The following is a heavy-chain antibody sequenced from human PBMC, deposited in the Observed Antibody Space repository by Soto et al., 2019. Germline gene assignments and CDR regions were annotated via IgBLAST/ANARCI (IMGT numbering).Heavy chain of an antibody. Sequence: QLQLQESGPGLVKPSETLSLTCTVSGGSISSSSYYWGWIRQPPGKGLEWIGSIYYSGSTYYNPSLKRRVTISVVTSQNPSSLKPSSVTAAETAVYYCARGGAAGWGGFDPWGEGTLVTVSS. D-gene: IGHD6-13*01. CDR3: ARGGAAGWGGFDP. CDR1: GGSISSSSYY. J-gene: IGHJ5*02. V-gene: IGHV4-39*01. CDR2: IYYSGST.